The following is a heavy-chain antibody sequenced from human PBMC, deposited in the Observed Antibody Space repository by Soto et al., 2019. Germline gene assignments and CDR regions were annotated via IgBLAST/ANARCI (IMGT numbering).Heavy chain of an antibody. CDR1: GGSMIAYY. CDR3: ARVRGTAGKRYFDY. D-gene: IGHD6-13*01. Sequence: QVQLQESGPRLVKPSETLSLTCTVSGGSMIAYYWNWMRQPPGKGLQWIGYTYYSGSTTYNPSLKSRVTISVDSSKNQFSLKLDSVTPADTAVYYCARVRGTAGKRYFDYLGPGTLVTVSS. J-gene: IGHJ4*02. CDR2: TYYSGST. V-gene: IGHV4-59*01.